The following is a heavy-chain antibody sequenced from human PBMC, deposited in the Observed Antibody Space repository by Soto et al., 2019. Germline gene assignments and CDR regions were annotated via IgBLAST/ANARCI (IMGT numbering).Heavy chain of an antibody. CDR3: AREVTYGDFDPVWFDL. J-gene: IGHJ5*02. Sequence: QVQLQESGPGLLKPSQTLSLTCTVSGGSIRSVNYYWNWIRQPPGKGLEWIGYIFNGVTTYYTPSLKRRVSISEDTSNNQFSLRVTSVTAADTAVYYCAREVTYGDFDPVWFDLWGQGTLVTVSS. CDR1: GGSIRSVNYY. V-gene: IGHV4-30-4*08. D-gene: IGHD4-17*01. CDR2: IFNGVTT.